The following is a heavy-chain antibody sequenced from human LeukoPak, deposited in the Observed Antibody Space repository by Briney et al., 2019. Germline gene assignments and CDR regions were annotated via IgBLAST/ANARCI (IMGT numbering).Heavy chain of an antibody. J-gene: IGHJ4*02. Sequence: GGSLRLSCAASGFSFDDYGLTWVRQAPGKGLEWVSYISSSGSTIYYADSVKGRFTISRDNAKNSLYLQMNSLRAEDTAVYYCAKLYRSSRTIDYWGQGTLVTVSS. CDR1: GFSFDDYG. CDR2: ISSSGSTI. V-gene: IGHV3-48*03. CDR3: AKLYRSSRTIDY. D-gene: IGHD6-13*01.